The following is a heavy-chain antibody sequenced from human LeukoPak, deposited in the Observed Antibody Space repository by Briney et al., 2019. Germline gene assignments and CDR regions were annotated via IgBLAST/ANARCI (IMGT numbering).Heavy chain of an antibody. V-gene: IGHV4-34*01. Sequence: PSETLSLTCAVHGGSFSGYYWSWIRQPPGKGLEWIGEINHSGSTNYNPSLKSRVTISVDTSKNQFSLKLSSVTAADTAVYYCARAGLWFGEPNFDYWGQGTLVTVSS. CDR3: ARAGLWFGEPNFDY. CDR2: INHSGST. CDR1: GGSFSGYY. D-gene: IGHD3-10*01. J-gene: IGHJ4*02.